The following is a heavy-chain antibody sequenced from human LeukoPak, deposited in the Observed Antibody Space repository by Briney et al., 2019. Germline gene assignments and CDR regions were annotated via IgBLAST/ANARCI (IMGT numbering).Heavy chain of an antibody. CDR2: INHSGST. V-gene: IGHV4-34*01. Sequence: SESLSLTCAVYGGSFSGYYWSWIRQPPGKGLEWIGEINHSGSTNYNPSLKGRVTISVDTSKNQFSLKLSSVTAADTAVYYCARLMPRRIVTMVRGQFDYWGQGTLVTVSS. CDR3: ARLMPRRIVTMVRGQFDY. CDR1: GGSFSGYY. J-gene: IGHJ4*02. D-gene: IGHD3-10*01.